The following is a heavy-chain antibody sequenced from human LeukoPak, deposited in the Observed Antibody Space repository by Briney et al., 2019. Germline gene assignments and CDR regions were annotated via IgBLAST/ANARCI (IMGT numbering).Heavy chain of an antibody. CDR3: AKDISGGSSWPDY. CDR2: ISWNSGSI. D-gene: IGHD6-13*01. J-gene: IGHJ4*02. CDR1: GFTFDDYA. V-gene: IGHV3-9*01. Sequence: GRSLRLSCAASGFTFDDYAMHWVRQAPGKGLVGVSGISWNSGSIGYADSVKGRFTISRDNAKNSLYLQMNSLRAEDTALYYCAKDISGGSSWPDYWGQGTLVTVSS.